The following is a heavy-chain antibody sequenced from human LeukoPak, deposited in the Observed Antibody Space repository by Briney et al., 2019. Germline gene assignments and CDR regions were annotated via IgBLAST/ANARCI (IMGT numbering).Heavy chain of an antibody. V-gene: IGHV1-69*13. J-gene: IGHJ4*02. D-gene: IGHD5-18*01. CDR3: ATKRGYSYGSPH. CDR1: GGTFSSYA. CDR2: IIPIFGTA. Sequence: ASVTVSCTASGGTFSSYAISWVRQTPGQGLEWMGGIIPIFGTANYAQKFQGRVTITADESTSTAYMELSSLRSEDTAVYYCATKRGYSYGSPHWGQGTLVTVSS.